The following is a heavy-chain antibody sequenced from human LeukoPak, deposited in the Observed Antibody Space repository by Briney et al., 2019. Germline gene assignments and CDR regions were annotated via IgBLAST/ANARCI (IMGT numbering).Heavy chain of an antibody. D-gene: IGHD3-10*01. CDR3: ARDMGVIFSVFDY. V-gene: IGHV3-48*03. CDR2: ITSSGTTI. CDR1: GFIFSSYE. Sequence: PGGSLRLSCAASGFIFSSYEMHWVRQAPGKGLEWVSHITSSGTTIYYADSVKGRFTISRDNAKNSLYLQMNSLRAEDTAVYYCARDMGVIFSVFDYWGQETLVTVSS. J-gene: IGHJ4*02.